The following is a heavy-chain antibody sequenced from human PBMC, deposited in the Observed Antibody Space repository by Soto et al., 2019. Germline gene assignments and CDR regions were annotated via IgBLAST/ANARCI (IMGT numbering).Heavy chain of an antibody. CDR1: GGSIDNYY. V-gene: IGHV4-4*07. J-gene: IGHJ6*02. CDR2: IHTTGRT. Sequence: QVQLHESGPGLVKPSETLSLMCVVTGGSIDNYYWTWIRQPAGKGLEWIGRIHTTGRTSYNPSLKSRVTMALDIFQNHVSLHLTSVTAADTAVYYCARDVDYDFWSGHVSDGLDVWGQGTTVTVSS. CDR3: ARDVDYDFWSGHVSDGLDV. D-gene: IGHD3-3*01.